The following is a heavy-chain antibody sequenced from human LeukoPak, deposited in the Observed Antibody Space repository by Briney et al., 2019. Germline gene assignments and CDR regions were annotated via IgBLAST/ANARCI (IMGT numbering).Heavy chain of an antibody. V-gene: IGHV3-23*01. J-gene: IGHJ5*02. Sequence: TGGSLRLSCAAPGFTFSSYAMSWVRQAPGKGLEWVSAISGSGGSTYYADSVKGRFTISRDNSKNTLYLQMNSLRAEDTAVYYCAQDPYYYDRQPSWGQGTLVTVSS. CDR1: GFTFSSYA. CDR2: ISGSGGST. D-gene: IGHD3-22*01. CDR3: AQDPYYYDRQPS.